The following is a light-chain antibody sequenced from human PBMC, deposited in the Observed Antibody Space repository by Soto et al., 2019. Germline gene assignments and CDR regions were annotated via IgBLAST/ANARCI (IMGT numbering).Light chain of an antibody. J-gene: IGLJ1*01. CDR1: SSDVGSYNY. CDR3: SSYTTRTTLYV. V-gene: IGLV2-14*01. Sequence: QSALTQPASVSGSPGQSITISCTGTSSDVGSYNYVSWYQLHPGKAPKLMIYEVSNRPSGVSNRFSGSKSGDTASLTISGLQAEDEADSYCSSYTTRTTLYVFGTGTKVTVL. CDR2: EVS.